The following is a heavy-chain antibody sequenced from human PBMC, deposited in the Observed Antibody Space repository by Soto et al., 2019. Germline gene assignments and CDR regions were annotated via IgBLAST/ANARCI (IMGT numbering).Heavy chain of an antibody. V-gene: IGHV1-18*01. J-gene: IGHJ6*02. CDR2: ISTYNGDT. CDR1: GYTFTRSG. D-gene: IGHD6-25*01. Sequence: QVQLLQSGAEVKKPGASVQVSCKASGYTFTRSGISWVRQAPGQGLEWMGWISTYNGDTNYAQKLQGRVTMTTDTATSTAYMELRSLRSDDTAVYYYAREGAAPYYYYGMDVWGQGTTVTVSS. CDR3: AREGAAPYYYYGMDV.